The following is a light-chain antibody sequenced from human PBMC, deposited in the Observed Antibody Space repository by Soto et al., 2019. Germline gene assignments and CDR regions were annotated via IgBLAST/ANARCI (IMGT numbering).Light chain of an antibody. CDR2: GAS. CDR1: QIVSSAY. CDR3: QQYGTSPFT. Sequence: EIVLTQSPGSLSLSPGERDTLSCGVSQIVSSAYLAWYQQKPGQAPRLLIHGASNRATGIPDRFSGSGSGTDFTLTISRLEPEDFAVYYCQQYGTSPFTFGQGSKLEIK. V-gene: IGKV3-20*01. J-gene: IGKJ2*01.